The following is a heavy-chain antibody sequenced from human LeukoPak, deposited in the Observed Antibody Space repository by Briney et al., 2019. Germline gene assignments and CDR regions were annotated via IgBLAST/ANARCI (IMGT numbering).Heavy chain of an antibody. CDR3: ARGVWSGSSWGLYNWLDP. CDR1: GGSISSYY. Sequence: SETLSLTCTVSGGSISSYYWSWIRQPAGKGLEWIGRVYSSGTTDYNPSLQSRVSMSVDTSRNQFFLNLNSVTAADTAVYYCARGVWSGSSWGLYNWLDPWGQGALVTVSS. CDR2: VYSSGTT. J-gene: IGHJ5*02. V-gene: IGHV4-4*07. D-gene: IGHD3-3*01.